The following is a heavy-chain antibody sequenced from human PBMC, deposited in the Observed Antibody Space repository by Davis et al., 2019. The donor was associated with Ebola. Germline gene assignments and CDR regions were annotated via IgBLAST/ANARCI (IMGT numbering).Heavy chain of an antibody. J-gene: IGHJ6*02. Sequence: PGGSLRLSCAASGFTFSSYWMSWVRQAPGKGLEWVANIKQDGSEKYYVDSVKGRFTISRGNAKNSLYLQMNSLRAEDTAVYYCARPVRSTYPPYYYYGMDVWGQGTTVTVSS. CDR2: IKQDGSEK. CDR1: GFTFSSYW. V-gene: IGHV3-7*01. CDR3: ARPVRSTYPPYYYYGMDV. D-gene: IGHD3-16*02.